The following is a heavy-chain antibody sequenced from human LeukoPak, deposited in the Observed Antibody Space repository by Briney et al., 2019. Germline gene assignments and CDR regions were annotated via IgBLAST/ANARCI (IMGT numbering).Heavy chain of an antibody. CDR3: ARVRIIMTTYYMDV. V-gene: IGHV3-48*01. D-gene: IGHD3-22*01. Sequence: GGSLRLSWAASGFTDSTKYMTWVRQAPGKGLESVSYISSSSSTIYYADSVKGRFTISRDNAQNSLYLQVNSLRAEDTAVYYCARVRIIMTTYYMDVWGKGTTVTVSS. CDR1: GFTDSTKY. J-gene: IGHJ6*03. CDR2: ISSSSSTI.